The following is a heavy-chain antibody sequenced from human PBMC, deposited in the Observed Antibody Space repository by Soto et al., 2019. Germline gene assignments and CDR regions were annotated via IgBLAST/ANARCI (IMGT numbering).Heavy chain of an antibody. CDR3: SRGYCRGGSCYYGTTIGPPHV. V-gene: IGHV4-59*01. CDR2: IYYGGST. Sequence: PAETLSLTCTVSGFAISGYYWSWIRQPPGKGLEWIGYIYYGGSTNYNPSLKSRGTISLDTSKNQFALKLISGIAADTTAYYYSRGYCRGGSCYYGTTIGPPHVWGQGTTVTVSS. CDR1: GFAISGYY. J-gene: IGHJ6*02. D-gene: IGHD2-15*01.